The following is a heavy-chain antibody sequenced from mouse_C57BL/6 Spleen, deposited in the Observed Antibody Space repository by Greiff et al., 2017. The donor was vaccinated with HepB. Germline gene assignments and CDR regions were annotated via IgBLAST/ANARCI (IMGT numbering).Heavy chain of an antibody. CDR2: ISSGGDYI. Sequence: EVQRVESGEGLVKPGGSLKLSCAASGFTFSSYAMSWVRQTPEKRLEWVAYISSGGDYIYYADTVKGRFTISRDNARNTLYLQMSSLKSEDTAMYYCTRNWDVAYAMDYWGQGTSVTVSS. V-gene: IGHV5-9-1*02. D-gene: IGHD4-1*01. CDR1: GFTFSSYA. CDR3: TRNWDVAYAMDY. J-gene: IGHJ4*01.